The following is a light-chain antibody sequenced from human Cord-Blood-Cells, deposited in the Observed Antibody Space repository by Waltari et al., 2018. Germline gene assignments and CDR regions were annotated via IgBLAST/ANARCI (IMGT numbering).Light chain of an antibody. J-gene: IGLJ3*02. CDR2: EGS. CDR1: SSDVGSYNL. Sequence: QSALTQPASVSGSPGQSITISCTGTSSDVGSYNLVSCHQQHPGKAPKLMIDEGSKRPSGVAKRFSGSKSGNTASLTISGLQAEDEADYYCCSYAGSSTWVFGGGTKLTVL. CDR3: CSYAGSSTWV. V-gene: IGLV2-23*01.